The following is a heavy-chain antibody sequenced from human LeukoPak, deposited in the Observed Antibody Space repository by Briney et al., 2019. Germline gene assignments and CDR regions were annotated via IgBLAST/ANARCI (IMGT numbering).Heavy chain of an antibody. D-gene: IGHD3-16*02. CDR3: ARERAERGDYVWGSYRRGEPLDY. Sequence: SETLSLTCTVSGGSISSYYWSWIRQPAGKGLEWIGHIYTSGSTNYNPSLKSRVTMSVDTSKNQFSLKLSSVTAADTAVYYCARERAERGDYVWGSYRRGEPLDYWGQGTLVTVSS. CDR2: IYTSGST. J-gene: IGHJ4*02. CDR1: GGSISSYY. V-gene: IGHV4-4*07.